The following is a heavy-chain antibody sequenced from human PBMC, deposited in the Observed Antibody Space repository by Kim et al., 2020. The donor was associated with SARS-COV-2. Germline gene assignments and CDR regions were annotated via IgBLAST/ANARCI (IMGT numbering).Heavy chain of an antibody. V-gene: IGHV1-18*04. D-gene: IGHD3-10*01. Sequence: ASVKVSCKASGYTFTSYGISWVRQAPGQGLEWMGWISAYNGNTNYAQKLQGRVTMTTDTSTSTAYMELRSLRSDDTAVYYCARVGRLLWFGELLSFDYWGQGTLVTVSS. CDR3: ARVGRLLWFGELLSFDY. J-gene: IGHJ4*02. CDR2: ISAYNGNT. CDR1: GYTFTSYG.